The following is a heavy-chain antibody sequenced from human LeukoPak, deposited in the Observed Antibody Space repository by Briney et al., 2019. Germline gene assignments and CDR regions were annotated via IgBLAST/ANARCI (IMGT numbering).Heavy chain of an antibody. CDR3: ARSWAGMYYPFYYFDY. J-gene: IGHJ4*02. Sequence: SETLSLTCAVSGGSISSSNWWSWVRQPPGMGLEWIAEINHRGTTHYNPSLKSRVNISADTSKNQFSLHLDSVTAADTAVYYCARSWAGMYYPFYYFDYWGQGTLVSVSS. CDR1: GGSISSSNW. D-gene: IGHD1-26*01. CDR2: INHRGTT. V-gene: IGHV4-4*02.